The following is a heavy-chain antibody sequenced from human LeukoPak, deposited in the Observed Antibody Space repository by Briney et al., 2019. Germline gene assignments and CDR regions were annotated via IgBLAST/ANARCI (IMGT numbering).Heavy chain of an antibody. CDR2: INHSGST. J-gene: IGHJ6*02. CDR1: GGSFSGYY. D-gene: IGHD6-13*01. Sequence: SETLSLTCAVYGGSFSGYYWSWIRQPPGKGLEWIGEINHSGSTNYNPSLKSRVTISVDTSKNQFSLKLSSVTAADTAVYYCATDPTLKLYSSSWYDVLDVWGQGTTVTVSS. CDR3: ATDPTLKLYSSSWYDVLDV. V-gene: IGHV4-34*01.